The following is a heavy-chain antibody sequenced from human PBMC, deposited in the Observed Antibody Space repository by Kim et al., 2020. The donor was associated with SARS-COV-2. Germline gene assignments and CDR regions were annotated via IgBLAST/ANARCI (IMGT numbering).Heavy chain of an antibody. J-gene: IGHJ4*01. CDR1: GFSFSDYY. D-gene: IGHD3-22*01. Sequence: GGSLRLSCAASGFSFSDYYINWIRQTPGKGLEWLSYISHTSRTIYYADSVRGRFTVSRDNAKNSAFLHMNSLRIEDTAIYYCAGRIWDYSGYPLFDYLG. CDR3: AGRIWDYSGYPLFDY. CDR2: ISHTSRTI. V-gene: IGHV3-11*04.